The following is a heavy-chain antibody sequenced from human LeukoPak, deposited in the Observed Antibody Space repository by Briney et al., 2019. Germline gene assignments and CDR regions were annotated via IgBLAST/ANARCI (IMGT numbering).Heavy chain of an antibody. CDR2: IRGSGGST. J-gene: IGHJ4*02. D-gene: IGHD2-21*02. V-gene: IGHV3-23*01. CDR1: GFTFSSYA. Sequence: LGGSLRLSCAASGFTFSSYAMSWVRQAPGEGLELGSAIRGSGGSTYYADSVKGRFTFSRDNSKYTLYLQMNSLRAEDTAVYYCAKDIRALVVVVTASPFDYWGQGTLVTVSS. CDR3: AKDIRALVVVVTASPFDY.